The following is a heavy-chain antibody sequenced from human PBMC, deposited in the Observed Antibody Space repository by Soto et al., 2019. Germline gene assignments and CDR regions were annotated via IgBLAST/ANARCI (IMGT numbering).Heavy chain of an antibody. CDR2: ISAYNGNT. D-gene: IGHD6-6*01. V-gene: IGHV1-18*01. CDR1: GYTFTSYG. CDR3: ARDRGSSPTYGMDV. Sequence: AXVKVSCKASGYTFTSYGIHWVRQAPGQGLEWMGWISAYNGNTNYAQKLQGRVTMTTDTSTGTAYMELRSLRSDDTAVYYCARDRGSSPTYGMDVWGQGTTVTV. J-gene: IGHJ6*02.